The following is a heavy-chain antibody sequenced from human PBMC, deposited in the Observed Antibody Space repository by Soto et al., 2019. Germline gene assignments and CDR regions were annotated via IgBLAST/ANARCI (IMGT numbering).Heavy chain of an antibody. Sequence: VQLQQWGAGVLKPSETLSLTCAAHGGSFSGFQWSWIRQAPGKGLEWIGEINHNGDTNYNPSLKRRVTISINTSKNEFSLKLTSVTAGDTARYYCARELGFCDGTRCFPLFYYWGQGVLVTVSS. CDR1: GGSFSGFQ. D-gene: IGHD2-2*01. CDR2: INHNGDT. V-gene: IGHV4-34*01. CDR3: ARELGFCDGTRCFPLFYY. J-gene: IGHJ4*02.